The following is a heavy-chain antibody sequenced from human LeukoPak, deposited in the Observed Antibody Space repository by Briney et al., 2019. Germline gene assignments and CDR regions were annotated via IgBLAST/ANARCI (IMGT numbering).Heavy chain of an antibody. CDR1: GFTFSSYG. Sequence: RSGGSLRLSCAASGFTFSSYGMHWVRQAPGKGLEWVAVISYGGSNKYYADSVKGRFTISRDNSKNTLYLQMNSLRAGDTAVYYCANEGAAGLYWGQGTLVTVSS. CDR2: ISYGGSNK. CDR3: ANEGAAGLY. D-gene: IGHD6-13*01. V-gene: IGHV3-30*18. J-gene: IGHJ4*02.